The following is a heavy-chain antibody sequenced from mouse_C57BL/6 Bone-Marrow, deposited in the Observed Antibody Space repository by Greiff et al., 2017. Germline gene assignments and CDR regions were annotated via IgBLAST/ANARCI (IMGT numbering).Heavy chain of an antibody. CDR3: ARGEGY. CDR1: GYTFTSYW. J-gene: IGHJ2*01. Sequence: VQPQQPGAELVKPGASVKLSCKASGYTFTSYWMQWVKQRPGQGLEWIGEIDPSDSYTNYNQKFKGKATLTVDTSSSTAYMQLSSLTSEDSAVYYCARGEGYWGQGTTLTVSS. CDR2: IDPSDSYT. V-gene: IGHV1-50*01.